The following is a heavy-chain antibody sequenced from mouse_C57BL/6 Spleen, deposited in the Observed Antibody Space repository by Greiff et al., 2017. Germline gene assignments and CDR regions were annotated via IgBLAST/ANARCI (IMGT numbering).Heavy chain of an antibody. CDR3: AKKVYYDYDGWYFDV. V-gene: IGHV5-17*01. Sequence: EVQGVESGGGLVKPGGSLKLSCAASGFTFSDYGMHWVRQAPGKGLEWVAYISSGSSTIYYADTVKGRFTISRDNAKNTLFLQMTSLRSEDTAMYYCAKKVYYDYDGWYFDVWGTGTTVTVSS. CDR2: ISSGSSTI. CDR1: GFTFSDYG. D-gene: IGHD2-4*01. J-gene: IGHJ1*03.